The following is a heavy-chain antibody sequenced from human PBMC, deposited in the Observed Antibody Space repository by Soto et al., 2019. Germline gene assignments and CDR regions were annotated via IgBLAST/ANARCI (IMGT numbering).Heavy chain of an antibody. V-gene: IGHV4-4*02. CDR3: ARAGVATIYPGNNWFDP. D-gene: IGHD5-12*01. J-gene: IGHJ5*02. CDR1: GGSISSSNW. CDR2: IYHSGST. Sequence: SETLSLTCTVSGGSISSSNWWSWVRQPPGKGLEWIGEIYHSGSTNYNPSLKSRVTISVDKSKNQFSLKVSSVTAADTAVYYCARAGVATIYPGNNWFDPWGQGTLVTVSS.